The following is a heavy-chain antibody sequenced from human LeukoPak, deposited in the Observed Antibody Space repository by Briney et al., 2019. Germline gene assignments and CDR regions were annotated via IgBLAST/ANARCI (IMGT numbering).Heavy chain of an antibody. Sequence: PGGSPRLSCAASGFTFSSYGMHWVRQAPGKGLEWVAVIWYDGSNKYYADSVKGRFTISRDNSKNTLYLQMNSLRAEDTAVYYCARVIGIAAAGTGVFDYWGQGTLVTVSS. D-gene: IGHD6-13*01. J-gene: IGHJ4*02. CDR2: IWYDGSNK. CDR1: GFTFSSYG. CDR3: ARVIGIAAAGTGVFDY. V-gene: IGHV3-33*01.